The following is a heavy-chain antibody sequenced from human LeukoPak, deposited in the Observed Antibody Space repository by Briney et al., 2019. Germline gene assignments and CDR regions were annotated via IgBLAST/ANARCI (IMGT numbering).Heavy chain of an antibody. J-gene: IGHJ4*02. CDR1: GGSVSSGSYY. Sequence: PSETLSLTCTVSGGSVSSGSYYWSWIRQPPGKGLEWIGYIYYSGSTNYNPSLKSRVTISVDTSKNQFSLKLSSVTAADTAVYYCARVSGGGNYLDYWGQGTLVTVSS. CDR2: IYYSGST. CDR3: ARVSGGGNYLDY. D-gene: IGHD2-15*01. V-gene: IGHV4-61*01.